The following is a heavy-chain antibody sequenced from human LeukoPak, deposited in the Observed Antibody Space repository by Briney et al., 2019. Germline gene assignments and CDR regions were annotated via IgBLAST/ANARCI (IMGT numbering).Heavy chain of an antibody. CDR1: GFTFSSYS. CDR3: ARGGPKGYCTNGVCHRRFDP. CDR2: ISSSSSTI. V-gene: IGHV3-48*04. D-gene: IGHD2-8*01. Sequence: PGGSLRLSCAASGFTFSSYSMNWVRQAPGKGLEWVSYISSSSSTIYYADSVKGRFTISRDNAKNSLYLQMNSLRAEDTAVYYCARGGPKGYCTNGVCHRRFDPWGQGTLVTVSS. J-gene: IGHJ5*02.